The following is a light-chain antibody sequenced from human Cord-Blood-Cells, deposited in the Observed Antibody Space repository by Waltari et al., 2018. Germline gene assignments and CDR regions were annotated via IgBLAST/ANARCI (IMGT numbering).Light chain of an antibody. CDR1: QSISSY. V-gene: IGKV1-39*01. Sequence: QSPSSLSASVGDRVTITCRASQSISSYLNWYQQKPGKAPKLLIYAASSLQSGVPSRFSGSGSGTDFTLTISSLQPEDFATYYCQQSYSTPYTFGQGTKLEIK. CDR3: QQSYSTPYT. CDR2: AAS. J-gene: IGKJ2*01.